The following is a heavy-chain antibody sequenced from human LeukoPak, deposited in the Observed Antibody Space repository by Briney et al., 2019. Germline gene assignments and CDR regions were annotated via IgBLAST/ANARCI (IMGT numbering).Heavy chain of an antibody. CDR1: GFIFSNCW. CDR3: VRDGGVSGYDLLDY. J-gene: IGHJ4*02. Sequence: GGSLRLSCTASGFIFSNCWMTWVRQAPGKGLEWVAQINQDGSKEYYIDSVKARFSISRDNARNSLSLQMNSLRAEDTAVYYCVRDGGVSGYDLLDYWGQGTLVTVSS. CDR2: INQDGSKE. D-gene: IGHD5-12*01. V-gene: IGHV3-7*01.